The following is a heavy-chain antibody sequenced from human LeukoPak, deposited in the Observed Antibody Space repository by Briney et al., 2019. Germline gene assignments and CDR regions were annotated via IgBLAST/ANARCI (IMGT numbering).Heavy chain of an antibody. CDR1: GGSISSSSYY. CDR3: ARQLNWGSSLDY. J-gene: IGHJ4*02. CDR2: IYYSGST. Sequence: SETLSLTCTVSGGSISSSSYYWGWIRQPPGKGLEWIGSIYYSGSTNYNPSLKSRVTISVDTSKNQFSLKLSSVTAADTAVYYCARQLNWGSSLDYWGQGTLVTVSS. V-gene: IGHV4-39*07. D-gene: IGHD7-27*01.